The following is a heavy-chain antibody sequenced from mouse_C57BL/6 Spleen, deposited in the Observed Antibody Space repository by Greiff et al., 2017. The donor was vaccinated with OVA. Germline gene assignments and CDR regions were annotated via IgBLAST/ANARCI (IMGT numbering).Heavy chain of an antibody. CDR2: IYPGDGDT. CDR1: GYAFSSSW. J-gene: IGHJ3*01. D-gene: IGHD4-1*01. V-gene: IGHV1-82*01. Sequence: QVQLQQSGPELVKPGASVKISCKASGYAFSSSWMNWVKQRTGKGLEWIGRIYPGDGDTNYNGKFKGKATLTADKSSSTAYMQLSSLTSEDSAVYFCASLGPAYWGQGTLVTVSA. CDR3: ASLGPAY.